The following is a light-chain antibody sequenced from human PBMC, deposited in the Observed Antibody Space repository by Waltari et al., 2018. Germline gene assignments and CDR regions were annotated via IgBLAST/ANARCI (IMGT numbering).Light chain of an antibody. CDR1: QSVSSSY. CDR3: QQYGPSRLT. Sequence: EIMLTQSPGTLSLSAGERATLSCRASQSVSSSYLAWYQQKPGQAPRLLIFGTSSRATGIPDRVSGSGSGTDFTLTISRLEPEDFAVYYCQQYGPSRLTFGGGTKVEIK. V-gene: IGKV3-20*01. CDR2: GTS. J-gene: IGKJ4*01.